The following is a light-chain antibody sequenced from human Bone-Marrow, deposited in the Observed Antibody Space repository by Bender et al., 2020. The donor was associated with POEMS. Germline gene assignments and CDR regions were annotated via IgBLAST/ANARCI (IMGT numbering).Light chain of an antibody. CDR2: QNN. J-gene: IGLJ1*01. CDR3: QAWDTNTAYV. CDR1: QLGDQY. V-gene: IGLV3-1*01. Sequence: SYGLTQPPSVSVSPGHTANITCSGDQLGDQYASWYQQRPGQSPVLGIYQNNKRPSGIPERFSGSNSGNTATLTISGTQAMDEADYYCQAWDTNTAYVFGSGTKVTVL.